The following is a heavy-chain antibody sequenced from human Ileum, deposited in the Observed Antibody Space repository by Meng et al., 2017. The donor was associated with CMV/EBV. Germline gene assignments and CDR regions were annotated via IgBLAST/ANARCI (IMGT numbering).Heavy chain of an antibody. CDR3: AGDNPLFPAGPYCMDV. Sequence: ASVKVSCKAPGYTFTSYYIHWVRQAPGQGLEWVGRINPDSGATKYAQKFQGRVTMTRDRSISTTYMVLSRLTSNDTAVYFCAGDNPLFPAGPYCMDVWGQGTTVTVSS. D-gene: IGHD2-2*01. V-gene: IGHV1-2*02. J-gene: IGHJ6*02. CDR1: GYTFTSYY. CDR2: INPDSGAT.